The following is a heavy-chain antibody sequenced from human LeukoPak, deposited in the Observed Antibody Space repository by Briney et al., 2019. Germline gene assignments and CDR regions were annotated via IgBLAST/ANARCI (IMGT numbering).Heavy chain of an antibody. CDR1: GGSISSSSYY. J-gene: IGHJ4*02. Sequence: PSETLSLTCTVSGGSISSSSYYWGWIRQPPGKGLEWIGYIYYSGSTNYNPSLKSRVTISVDTSKNQFSLKLSSVTAADTAVYYCARLGSGSSVDYWGQGTLITVSS. D-gene: IGHD1-26*01. CDR2: IYYSGST. CDR3: ARLGSGSSVDY. V-gene: IGHV4-61*05.